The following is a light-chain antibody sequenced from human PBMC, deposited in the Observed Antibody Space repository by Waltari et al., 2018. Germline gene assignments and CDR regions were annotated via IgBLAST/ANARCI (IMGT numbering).Light chain of an antibody. CDR2: SNY. CDR1: SPNIGTNT. J-gene: IGLJ3*02. Sequence: TPGQRVTISCSGSSPNIGTNTLNWYQQLPGTAPKLLIYSNYQRPSGVPERYSGSKSGTSASLAISGLQSEDEAEYYCAAWDDSLNGWVFGGGTKLTVL. V-gene: IGLV1-44*01. CDR3: AAWDDSLNGWV.